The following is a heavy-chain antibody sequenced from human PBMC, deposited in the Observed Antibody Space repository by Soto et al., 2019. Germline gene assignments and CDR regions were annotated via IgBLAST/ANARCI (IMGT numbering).Heavy chain of an antibody. CDR2: ISGSGDSA. J-gene: IGHJ4*02. CDR1: GFPFSHYA. CDR3: GKERRGSGWSVCNF. Sequence: GGSLRLSCTASGFPFSHYAMNWVRQGPGTRLEWVADISGSGDSARYADSVRGRFTISRDNSRNTLYLQMNSLRVDDTAVYYCGKERRGSGWSVCNFWGQGALVTVSS. D-gene: IGHD6-19*01. V-gene: IGHV3-23*01.